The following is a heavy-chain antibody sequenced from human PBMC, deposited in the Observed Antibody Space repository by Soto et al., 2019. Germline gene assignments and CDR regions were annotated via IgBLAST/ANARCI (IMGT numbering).Heavy chain of an antibody. Sequence: GGSLRLSCAASGFTFSDAWINWVRQAPGKGLEWVGRIKSKADGGTTDFAAFVKGRFAISRDDSKDMMYMQMNSLNSEDTAVYYFTTAFFFIMKLARFDYWGHGTLVPVPS. CDR3: TTAFFFIMKLARFDY. D-gene: IGHD3-16*01. J-gene: IGHJ4*01. CDR2: IKSKADGGTT. V-gene: IGHV3-15*07. CDR1: GFTFSDAW.